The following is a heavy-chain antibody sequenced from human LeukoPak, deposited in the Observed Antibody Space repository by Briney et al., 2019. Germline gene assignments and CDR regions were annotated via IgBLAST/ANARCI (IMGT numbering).Heavy chain of an antibody. CDR2: ITSGGNT. Sequence: GGSLRLSCAASGFTVSSNYMNWVRQAPGKGLEWVSVITSGGNTYYADSVKGRLTTSRDNSKNTLYLQMNSLRAEDTAVYYCARDLRGSGNPFYFDYWGQGTVVTVCS. D-gene: IGHD3-10*01. CDR3: ARDLRGSGNPFYFDY. V-gene: IGHV3-53*01. CDR1: GFTVSSNY. J-gene: IGHJ4*02.